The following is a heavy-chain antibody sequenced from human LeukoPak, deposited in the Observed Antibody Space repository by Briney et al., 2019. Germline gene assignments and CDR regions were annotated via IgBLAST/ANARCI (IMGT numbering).Heavy chain of an antibody. CDR3: ARAEGLSTSSSYFFDY. D-gene: IGHD6-6*01. CDR2: SYHSGSA. Sequence: SETLTLTCAVYGGCLSGYYWTWIRQHPGKGPEWIGYSYHSGSAYYNPSLKSRVTISVDTSKNQFSLKLTSVTAADTAVYFCARAEGLSTSSSYFFDYWGQGVLVTVSS. CDR1: GGCLSGYY. V-gene: IGHV4-34*09. J-gene: IGHJ4*02.